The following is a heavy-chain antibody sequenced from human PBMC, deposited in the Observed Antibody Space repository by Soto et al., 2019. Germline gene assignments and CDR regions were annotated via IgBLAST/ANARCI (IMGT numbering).Heavy chain of an antibody. CDR1: GYSFSDYG. V-gene: IGHV1-18*04. D-gene: IGHD3-16*01. CDR2: MSIYNDER. J-gene: IGHJ5*02. Sequence: QVHLVQSGAELKKPGESVKVSCKTSGYSFSDYGINWVRQAPGQGLQWVGWMSIYNDERKYAENLQGRVTMTTDTSTNTAFLEVRSLRSDDTAVYYCARASVPAHSFRINTWLDPWGQGTLVTVSS. CDR3: ARASVPAHSFRINTWLDP.